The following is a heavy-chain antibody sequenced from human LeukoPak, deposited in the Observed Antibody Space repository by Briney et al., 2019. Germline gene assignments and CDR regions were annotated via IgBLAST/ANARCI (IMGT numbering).Heavy chain of an antibody. V-gene: IGHV3-49*04. D-gene: IGHD7-27*01. J-gene: IGHJ6*02. Sequence: PGGYLRLSCTASGFTFGDYAMSWVRQAPGKGLEGVGFIRSKAYGGTTEYAASVKGRFTISRDDSKSIAYLQMNSLKTEDTAVYYCTRDAGDYYGMDVWGQGTTVTVSS. CDR1: GFTFGDYA. CDR3: TRDAGDYYGMDV. CDR2: IRSKAYGGTT.